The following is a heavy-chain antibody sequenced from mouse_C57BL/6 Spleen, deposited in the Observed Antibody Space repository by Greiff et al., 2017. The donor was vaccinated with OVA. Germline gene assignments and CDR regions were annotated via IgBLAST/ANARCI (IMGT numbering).Heavy chain of an antibody. V-gene: IGHV5-4*01. CDR2: ISDGGSYT. Sequence: EVQGVESGGGLVKPGGSLKLSCAASGFTFSSYAMSWVRQTPEKRLAWVATISDGGSYTYYPDNVKGRFTISRDNAKNNLYLQMSQLKSEDTAMYYCARVYYGGSYAYAMDYWGQGTSVTVAS. CDR3: ARVYYGGSYAYAMDY. J-gene: IGHJ4*01. D-gene: IGHD1-1*01. CDR1: GFTFSSYA.